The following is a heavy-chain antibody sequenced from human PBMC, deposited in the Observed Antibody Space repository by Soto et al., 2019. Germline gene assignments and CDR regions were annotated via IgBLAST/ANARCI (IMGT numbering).Heavy chain of an antibody. J-gene: IGHJ4*02. V-gene: IGHV3-30*03. CDR2: VSYDGSSK. D-gene: IGHD4-17*01. Sequence: QMQLVESGGGVVQRGRSLRLSCAASGFSFTSFGIHWVRQAPGKGLEWVALVSYDGSSKFYSDSVKGRFAISRDNSRKTVYLQMNSLKTDDTAVYYCAILSTVTTTTSDYWGQGTLVTVPS. CDR3: AILSTVTTTTSDY. CDR1: GFSFTSFG.